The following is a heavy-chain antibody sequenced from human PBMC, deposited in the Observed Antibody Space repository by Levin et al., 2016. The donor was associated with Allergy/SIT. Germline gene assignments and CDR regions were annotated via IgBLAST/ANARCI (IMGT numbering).Heavy chain of an antibody. Sequence: VRQMPGKGLEWMGIIYPGDSDTRYSPSFQGQVTISADKSISTAYLQWSSLKASDTAMYYCARLNSGPATSRFDYWGQGTLVTVSS. CDR2: IYPGDSDT. D-gene: IGHD2-2*01. CDR3: ARLNSGPATSRFDY. V-gene: IGHV5-51*01. J-gene: IGHJ4*02.